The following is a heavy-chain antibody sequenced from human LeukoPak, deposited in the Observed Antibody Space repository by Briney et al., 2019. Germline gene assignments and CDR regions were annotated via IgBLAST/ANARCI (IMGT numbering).Heavy chain of an antibody. V-gene: IGHV4-61*02. CDR3: ARAPYYYDSSGDASDI. D-gene: IGHD3-22*01. CDR2: IYTSGST. J-gene: IGHJ3*02. Sequence: SETLSLTCTVSGGSISSGSYYWSWIRQPAGKGLEWIGRIYTSGSTNYNPSLKSRVTISVDTSKNQFSLKLSSVTAADTAVYYCARAPYYYDSSGDASDIWGQGTMVTVSS. CDR1: GGSISSGSYY.